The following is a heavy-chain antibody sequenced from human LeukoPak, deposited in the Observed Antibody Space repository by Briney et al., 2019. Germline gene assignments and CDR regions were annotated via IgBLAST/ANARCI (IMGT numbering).Heavy chain of an antibody. CDR1: GFTFSDYY. CDR2: ISSSAGTI. CDR3: AKDRHSYSNAYFFDY. V-gene: IGHV3-11*04. Sequence: GGSLRLSCAASGFTFSDYYMSWIRQAPVKGLEWISYISSSAGTIYYADSVKGRFTISRDNAKNSLYLQMNSLRVEDMAVYYCAKDRHSYSNAYFFDYWGQGTLVTVSS. J-gene: IGHJ4*02. D-gene: IGHD4-11*01.